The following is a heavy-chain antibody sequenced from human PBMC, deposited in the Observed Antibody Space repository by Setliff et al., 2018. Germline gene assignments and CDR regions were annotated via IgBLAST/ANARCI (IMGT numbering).Heavy chain of an antibody. CDR2: ISPANGNT. J-gene: IGHJ6*03. Sequence: ASVKVSCKASGYTFRSYAMNWVRQAPGQGLEWMGWISPANGNTNYIQRFQDRVTMTIDTSTSTIYMELSSLRTEDTAVYYCAREGVDTRSSTDYRYYMDVWGKGTTVTVSS. CDR3: AREGVDTRSSTDYRYYMDV. V-gene: IGHV1-18*01. CDR1: GYTFRSYA. D-gene: IGHD5-18*01.